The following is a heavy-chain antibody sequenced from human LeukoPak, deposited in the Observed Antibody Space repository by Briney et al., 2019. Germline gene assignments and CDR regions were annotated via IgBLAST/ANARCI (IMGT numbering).Heavy chain of an antibody. Sequence: SETLSLTCTVSGGSISSSSYYWGWIRQPPGKGLEWIGNIYYSGSTYYNPSLKSRVTISVDTSKNQFSLKLSSVTAADTAVYYCARDSRYYYDSSRFDYWGQGTLVTVSS. CDR3: ARDSRYYYDSSRFDY. CDR2: IYYSGST. CDR1: GGSISSSSYY. J-gene: IGHJ4*02. V-gene: IGHV4-39*02. D-gene: IGHD3-22*01.